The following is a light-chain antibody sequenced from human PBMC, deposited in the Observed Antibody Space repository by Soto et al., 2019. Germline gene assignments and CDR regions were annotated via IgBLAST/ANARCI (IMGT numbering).Light chain of an antibody. CDR2: RAA. Sequence: TLMTQSPSTLSASVGDSVSITCRASRDIGTCLAWCKQKPGRAPNLLIYRAATFARGVPSRLSGSGSGTEFTLTISSLQPDDFATYYCHRHETYPLAFGGGTKVDI. CDR1: RDIGTC. CDR3: HRHETYPLA. J-gene: IGKJ4*01. V-gene: IGKV1-5*03.